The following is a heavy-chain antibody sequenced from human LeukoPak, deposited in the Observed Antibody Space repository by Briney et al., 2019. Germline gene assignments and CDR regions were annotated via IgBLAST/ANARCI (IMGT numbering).Heavy chain of an antibody. CDR2: ISGSGGGT. Sequence: SGGSLRLSCAASGFTFSSYAMTWVRQAPGKRLQWVSAISGSGGGTYYADSVKGRFTISRDNAKNSLYLQMNSLRVEDTAVYYCARDCGSDCSQAFDIWGQGTMVTVSS. D-gene: IGHD2-21*02. J-gene: IGHJ3*02. CDR1: GFTFSSYA. V-gene: IGHV3-23*01. CDR3: ARDCGSDCSQAFDI.